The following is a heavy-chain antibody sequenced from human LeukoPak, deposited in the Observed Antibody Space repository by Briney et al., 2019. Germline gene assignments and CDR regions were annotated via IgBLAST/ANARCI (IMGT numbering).Heavy chain of an antibody. CDR3: AREEGYYDSSGYYYLSP. Sequence: ASVKVSCKASGYTFTSYGISWVRQAPGQGLEWMGWISAYNGNTNYAQKLQGRVTMTTDTSTSTAYMELRSLRSDDTAVYYCAREEGYYDSSGYYYLSPWGQGTLVTVSS. CDR2: ISAYNGNT. D-gene: IGHD3-22*01. V-gene: IGHV1-18*01. CDR1: GYTFTSYG. J-gene: IGHJ5*02.